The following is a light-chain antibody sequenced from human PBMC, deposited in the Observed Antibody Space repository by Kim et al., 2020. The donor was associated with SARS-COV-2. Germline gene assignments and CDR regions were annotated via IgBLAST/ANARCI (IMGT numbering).Light chain of an antibody. J-gene: IGKJ5*01. CDR3: QQRSNWPPIT. CDR1: HSVISY. V-gene: IGKV3-11*01. CDR2: DAS. Sequence: SPGEGATLSCRASHSVISYLAWYQQNPGQAPRLLIYDASNRATGIPARFSGSGSGTDFTLTISSLEPEDFAVYYCQQRSNWPPITFGQGTRLEIK.